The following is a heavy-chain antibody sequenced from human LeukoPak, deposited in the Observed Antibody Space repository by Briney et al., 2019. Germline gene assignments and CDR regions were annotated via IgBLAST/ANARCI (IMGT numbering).Heavy chain of an antibody. D-gene: IGHD2-2*01. CDR3: ARFLKIVVVPAAAGY. Sequence: GASVKVSCKASGYTFTGYYMHWVRQAPGQGLECMVWINPNSGGTNYAQKFQGRVTMTRDTSISTAYMELSRLRSDDTAVYYCARFLKIVVVPAAAGYWGQGTLVTVSS. CDR1: GYTFTGYY. V-gene: IGHV1-2*02. CDR2: INPNSGGT. J-gene: IGHJ4*02.